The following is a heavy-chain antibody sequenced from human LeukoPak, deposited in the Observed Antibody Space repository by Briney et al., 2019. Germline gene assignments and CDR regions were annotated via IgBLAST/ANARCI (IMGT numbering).Heavy chain of an antibody. CDR3: ARDSMVYAIHTPHLPANY. CDR2: ISAYNGNT. D-gene: IGHD2-8*01. CDR1: GYTFTSYG. J-gene: IGHJ4*02. Sequence: ASVTVSCKASGYTFTSYGISWVRQAPGQGLEWMGWISAYNGNTNYAQKLQGRVIMTTDTSTSTAYMELRSLRSDDTAVYYCARDSMVYAIHTPHLPANYWGQGTLVTVSS. V-gene: IGHV1-18*01.